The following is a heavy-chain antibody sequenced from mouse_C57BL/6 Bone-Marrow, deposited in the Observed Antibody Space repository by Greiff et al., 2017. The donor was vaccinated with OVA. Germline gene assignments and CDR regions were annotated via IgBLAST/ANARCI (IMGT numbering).Heavy chain of an antibody. CDR2: ISSGGGYT. V-gene: IGHV5-6*02. Sequence: EVKLEESGGDLVKPGGSLKLSCAASGFTFSSYGMSWVRQTPDKRLEWVGTISSGGGYTYYPDSLKGRVTITRDNAKNTPYMQMSSLKSEDTAMYYYAGQSAMITGWYFDDWGTGTTVTVSS. CDR1: GFTFSSYG. D-gene: IGHD2-4*01. J-gene: IGHJ1*03. CDR3: AGQSAMITGWYFDD.